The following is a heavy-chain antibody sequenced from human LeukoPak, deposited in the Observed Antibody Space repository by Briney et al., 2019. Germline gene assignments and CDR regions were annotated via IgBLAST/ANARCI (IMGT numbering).Heavy chain of an antibody. D-gene: IGHD2-2*01. Sequence: GRSLRLSCVASGFSFSSFGLHWVRQAPGKGLEWVSAISGSGGSTYYADSVKGRFTISRDNSKNTLYLQMNSLRAEDTAVYYCAKVYKEYCSSTSCAGGYRYFDYWGQGTLVTVSS. CDR2: ISGSGGST. CDR1: GFSFSSFG. J-gene: IGHJ4*02. V-gene: IGHV3-23*01. CDR3: AKVYKEYCSSTSCAGGYRYFDY.